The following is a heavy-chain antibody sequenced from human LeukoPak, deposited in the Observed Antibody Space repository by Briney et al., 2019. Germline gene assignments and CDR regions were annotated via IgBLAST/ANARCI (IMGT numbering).Heavy chain of an antibody. CDR3: GRVGVSYFDY. CDR1: RFTLSSYE. J-gene: IGHJ4*02. V-gene: IGHV3-48*03. Sequence: PGGSLRLSCAVSRFTLSSYEMNWVRQAPGKGLEWVSYISSSGRTIYYADSVKGRFTISRDNAKNSLYLQMNSLRAEDTAVYYCGRVGVSYFDYWGQGTLVTVSS. CDR2: ISSSGRTI. D-gene: IGHD2-21*01.